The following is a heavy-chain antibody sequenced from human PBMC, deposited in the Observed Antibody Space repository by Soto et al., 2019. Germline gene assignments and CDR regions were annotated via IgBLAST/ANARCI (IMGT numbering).Heavy chain of an antibody. V-gene: IGHV4-59*01. Sequence: QVQLQESGPGLVKPSETLSLTCTVSGGSISGYYWSWIRQPPGKGLEWIGYIYYSGSTNYNPSLKSRVTISVDTSKNQFSLKLSSVTAADTAVYYCARSLPAFDYWGQGTLVTVSS. CDR1: GGSISGYY. J-gene: IGHJ4*02. CDR2: IYYSGST. CDR3: ARSLPAFDY.